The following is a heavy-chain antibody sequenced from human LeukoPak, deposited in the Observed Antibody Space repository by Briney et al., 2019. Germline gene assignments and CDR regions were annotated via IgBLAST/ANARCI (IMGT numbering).Heavy chain of an antibody. J-gene: IGHJ4*02. CDR2: ISSGSGYI. D-gene: IGHD5-12*01. V-gene: IGHV3-21*01. Sequence: PGGSLRLSCAASGFAFSGYSLNWVRQAPGKGLEWASSISSGSGYIYYADSVKGRFTISRDNAKTSLYLQMNSLRAEDTAVYYCAREAYSGYEGTLPCWGQGTLVTVSS. CDR3: AREAYSGYEGTLPC. CDR1: GFAFSGYS.